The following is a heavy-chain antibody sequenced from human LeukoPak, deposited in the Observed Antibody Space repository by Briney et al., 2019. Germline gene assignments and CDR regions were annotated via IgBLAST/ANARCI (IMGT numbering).Heavy chain of an antibody. V-gene: IGHV3-23*01. CDR2: ISPSGTNT. CDR1: GATFSSYT. CDR3: ANKPAGLES. J-gene: IGHJ5*01. Sequence: PGGSLRLSCAASGATFSSYTMSWVRQAPGKGLEWVSGISPSGTNTYHANSVKGRFTISRDNPKNTLYLQMNSLRAEDTAVYYCANKPAGLESWGQGTLVTVSS. D-gene: IGHD1-14*01.